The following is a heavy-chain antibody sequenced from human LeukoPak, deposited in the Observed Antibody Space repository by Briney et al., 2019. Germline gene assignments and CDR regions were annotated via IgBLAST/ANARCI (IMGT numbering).Heavy chain of an antibody. Sequence: SETLSLTCTVSGGSISTSNYYWGWIRQPPGKGLEWIGNIFYSGSTYYSPSLRSRVTISLDTSRNQFSLKLSSVTAADTAVYYCARDWGNYGGNSEGRYYYYMDVWGKGTTVTVSS. CDR3: ARDWGNYGGNSEGRYYYYMDV. CDR1: GGSISTSNYY. V-gene: IGHV4-39*07. CDR2: IFYSGST. J-gene: IGHJ6*03. D-gene: IGHD4-23*01.